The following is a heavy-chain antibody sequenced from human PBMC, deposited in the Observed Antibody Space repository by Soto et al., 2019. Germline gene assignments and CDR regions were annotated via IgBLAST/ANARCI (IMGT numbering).Heavy chain of an antibody. J-gene: IGHJ4*02. V-gene: IGHV4-34*01. D-gene: IGHD5-12*01. CDR1: GGSFSGYY. CDR3: ARGGGHDYKVDY. CDR2: INHSGST. Sequence: SETLSLTCAVSGGSFSGYYWSWIRQPPGKGLEWIGEINHSGSTNYNPSLKSRVTISVDTSKNQFSLKLSSVTAADTAVYYCARGGGHDYKVDYCGQGTLVT.